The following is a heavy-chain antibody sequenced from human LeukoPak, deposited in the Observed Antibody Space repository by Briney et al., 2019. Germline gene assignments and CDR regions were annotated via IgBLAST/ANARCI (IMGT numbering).Heavy chain of an antibody. J-gene: IGHJ4*02. CDR2: IYSGGST. Sequence: GGSLRLSCAASGFTVSSNYKSWVRQAPGKGLEWVLVIYSGGSTSYADSAKGRFTIPRDNSTNTLYLQMNSLSARDRVVYYCESLSNWGQGTLVTVSS. V-gene: IGHV3-66*01. D-gene: IGHD2/OR15-2a*01. CDR1: GFTVSSNY. CDR3: ESLSN.